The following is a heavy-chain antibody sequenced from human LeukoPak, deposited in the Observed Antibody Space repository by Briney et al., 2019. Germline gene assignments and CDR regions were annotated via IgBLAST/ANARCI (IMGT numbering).Heavy chain of an antibody. J-gene: IGHJ4*02. CDR2: INHSGST. D-gene: IGHD5-12*01. CDR1: GGSFSGYY. V-gene: IGHV4-34*01. CDR3: ARGILNRSTRYSGYEFKKGAGRTTLYYFDY. Sequence: SETLSLTCAVYGGSFSGYYWSWIRQPPGKGLEWIGEINHSGSTNYNPSLKSRVTISVDTSKNQFSLKLSSVTAADTAVYYCARGILNRSTRYSGYEFKKGAGRTTLYYFDYWGQGTLVTVSS.